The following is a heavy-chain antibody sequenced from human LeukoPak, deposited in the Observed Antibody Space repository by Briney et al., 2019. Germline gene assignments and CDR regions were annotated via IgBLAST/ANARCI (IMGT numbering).Heavy chain of an antibody. CDR1: GFTVSSNF. CDR3: ARDLCHGGSCFHFDS. J-gene: IGHJ4*02. Sequence: GGSLRLSCAASGFTVSSNFMNWVRQAPGKGLEWVSVVNSGGTTYYADSVKGRFTISRDNSKNTVYLQMNSLRVEDTAVYYCARDLCHGGSCFHFDSWGQGTLVTVSS. CDR2: VNSGGTT. D-gene: IGHD2-15*01. V-gene: IGHV3-53*01.